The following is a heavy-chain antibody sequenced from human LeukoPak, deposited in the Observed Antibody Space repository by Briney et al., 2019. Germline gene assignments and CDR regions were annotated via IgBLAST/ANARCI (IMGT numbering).Heavy chain of an antibody. Sequence: SETLSLTCAVSGYSISSSYYWGWIRQPPRKGLEWIGSNYHSRSTYYNPSLKSRVTISVDTSKNHFSLKLSSVTAADTAVYYCARQQQLVLGYFDYWGQGTLVTVSS. D-gene: IGHD6-13*01. V-gene: IGHV4-38-2*01. J-gene: IGHJ4*02. CDR2: NYHSRST. CDR1: GYSISSSYY. CDR3: ARQQQLVLGYFDY.